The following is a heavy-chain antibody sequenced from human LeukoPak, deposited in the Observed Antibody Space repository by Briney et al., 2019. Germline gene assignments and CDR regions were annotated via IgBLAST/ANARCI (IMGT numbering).Heavy chain of an antibody. CDR3: ARLPAHCSGGSCYYYGMDV. V-gene: IGHV4-39*01. J-gene: IGHJ6*02. Sequence: SETLSLTCTVSGGSVSSGSYYWGWIRQPPGKGLEWISSIYYSGSTYYNPSLKSRVTISVDTSKNQFSLKLSSVTAADTAVYYCARLPAHCSGGSCYYYGMDVWGQGTTVTVSS. D-gene: IGHD2-15*01. CDR1: GGSVSSGSYY. CDR2: IYYSGST.